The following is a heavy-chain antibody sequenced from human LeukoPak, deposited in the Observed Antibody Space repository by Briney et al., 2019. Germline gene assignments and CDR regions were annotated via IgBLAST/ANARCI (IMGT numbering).Heavy chain of an antibody. D-gene: IGHD3-22*01. CDR3: ATSYYYDSSDYYRIDY. Sequence: ASVKVSCKASGYTITNNYMHWVRQAPGQGLEWMGVINPSGTGTSYAQKFQGRVTMTEDTSTDTAYMELSSLRSEDTAVYYCATSYYYDSSDYYRIDYWGQGTLVTVSS. V-gene: IGHV1-46*01. J-gene: IGHJ4*02. CDR2: INPSGTGT. CDR1: GYTITNNY.